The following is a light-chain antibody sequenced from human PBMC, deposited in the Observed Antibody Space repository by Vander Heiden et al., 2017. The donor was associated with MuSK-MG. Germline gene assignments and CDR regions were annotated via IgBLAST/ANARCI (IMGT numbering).Light chain of an antibody. CDR1: QSVLYSSNNKNY. J-gene: IGKJ4*01. Sequence: DIVMTQSPDPLPVSLGERATINCKSSQSVLYSSNNKNYLAWYQQKPGQPPKLLIYWASTRESGVPDRFSGSGYGTDFTLTISSRQAEDVAVYYCQQNESTPRLTFGGRTKVEIK. CDR3: QQNESTPRLT. V-gene: IGKV4-1*01. CDR2: WAS.